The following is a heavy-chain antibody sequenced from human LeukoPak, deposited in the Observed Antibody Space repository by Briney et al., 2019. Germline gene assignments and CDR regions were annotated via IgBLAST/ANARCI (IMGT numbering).Heavy chain of an antibody. CDR2: ISSSSSYI. D-gene: IGHD6-13*01. J-gene: IGHJ5*02. V-gene: IGHV3-21*01. CDR1: GFTFSSYS. CDR3: ARAPYSSSWYGLNWFDP. Sequence: GGSLRFYCVASGFTFSSYSMNWVRQAPGKGLEWVSSISSSSSYIYYADSVKGRFTISRDNAKNSLYLQMNSLRAEDTAVYYCARAPYSSSWYGLNWFDPWGQGTLVTVSS.